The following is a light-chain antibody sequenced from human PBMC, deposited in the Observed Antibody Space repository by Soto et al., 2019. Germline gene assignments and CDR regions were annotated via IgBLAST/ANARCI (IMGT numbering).Light chain of an antibody. Sequence: VVMTQSPLSLPVTLGQPASVSCRSSQSLLFSDGKTFLTWFHQRPGQPPRRLIYEVSNRDSGVPDRFSGSGSGTDFTLKISRVEAEDVGLYYCMQGTHWPLTFGGGT. J-gene: IGKJ4*01. V-gene: IGKV2-30*01. CDR2: EVS. CDR3: MQGTHWPLT. CDR1: QSLLFSDGKTF.